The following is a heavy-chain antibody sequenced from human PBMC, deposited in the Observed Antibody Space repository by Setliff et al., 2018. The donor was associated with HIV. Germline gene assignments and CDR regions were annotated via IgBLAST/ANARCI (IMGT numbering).Heavy chain of an antibody. D-gene: IGHD3-16*02. J-gene: IGHJ3*02. CDR2: IYYTGSA. CDR1: GGSISSSSYY. Sequence: SETLSLTCTVSGGSISSSSYYWGCIRQPPGKGLEWIGSIYYTGSANYNPSLKSRVTMSVDTSKNQFSLKLSSVTAADTAVYYCARDGGLRLGELSSTPQGTFDIWGQGTMVTVSS. V-gene: IGHV4-39*07. CDR3: ARDGGLRLGELSSTPQGTFDI.